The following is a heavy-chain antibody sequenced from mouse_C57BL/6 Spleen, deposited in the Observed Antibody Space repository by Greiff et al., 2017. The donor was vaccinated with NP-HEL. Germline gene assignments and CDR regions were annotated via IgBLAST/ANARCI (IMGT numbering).Heavy chain of an antibody. V-gene: IGHV5-4*03. J-gene: IGHJ4*01. CDR1: GFTFSSYA. D-gene: IGHD1-1*01. Sequence: EVKLVESGGGLVKPGGSLKLSCAASGFTFSSYAMSWVRQTPEKRLEWVATISDGGSYTYYPDNVKGRFTISRDNAKNNLYLQMSHLKSEDTAMYYCARVKVTTVVGAMDYWGQGTSVTVSS. CDR3: ARVKVTTVVGAMDY. CDR2: ISDGGSYT.